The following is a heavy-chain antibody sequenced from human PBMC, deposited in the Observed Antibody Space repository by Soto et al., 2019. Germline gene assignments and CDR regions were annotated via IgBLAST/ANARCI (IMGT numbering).Heavy chain of an antibody. V-gene: IGHV1-2*04. Sequence: ASVTVSCKASGYSSSDYHIHCMRQPPGRGLEWMVRINPKSGGTSTAQKFQGWVTMTTDASISTASMELTRLTSDNTAIYYCARGDSTDCSNGVCSFFYNHDMDVWGQGTTVTVSS. CDR3: ARGDSTDCSNGVCSFFYNHDMDV. CDR1: GYSSSDYH. CDR2: INPKSGGT. D-gene: IGHD2-8*01. J-gene: IGHJ6*02.